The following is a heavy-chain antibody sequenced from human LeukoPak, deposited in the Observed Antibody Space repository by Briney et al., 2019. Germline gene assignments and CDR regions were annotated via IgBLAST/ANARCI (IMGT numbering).Heavy chain of an antibody. CDR2: INHHCGGT. Sequence: ASVTVSCKASGYTFTGYYIHWVRQAPGQGLEWMGRINHHCGGTDYAHKFQGRVTMTRDTSISTAYMELSRLRSDDMAVYYCARDGPTRDGRYDFWSGEFDYWGQGTLVPVSS. J-gene: IGHJ4*02. D-gene: IGHD3-3*01. CDR3: ARDGPTRDGRYDFWSGEFDY. CDR1: GYTFTGYY. V-gene: IGHV1-2*06.